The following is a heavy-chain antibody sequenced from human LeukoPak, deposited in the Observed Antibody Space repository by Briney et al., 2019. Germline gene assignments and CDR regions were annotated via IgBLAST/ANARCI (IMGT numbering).Heavy chain of an antibody. V-gene: IGHV4-39*07. CDR3: ARALSTRWDDAFDI. CDR2: IYYSGST. J-gene: IGHJ3*02. Sequence: SETLSLTCTVSGGSISSSSYYWGWIRQPPGKGLEWIGSIYYSGSTYYNPSLKSRVTMSVDTSKNQFSLKLSSVTAADTAVYYCARALSTRWDDAFDIWGQGTMVTVSS. D-gene: IGHD1-26*01. CDR1: GGSISSSSYY.